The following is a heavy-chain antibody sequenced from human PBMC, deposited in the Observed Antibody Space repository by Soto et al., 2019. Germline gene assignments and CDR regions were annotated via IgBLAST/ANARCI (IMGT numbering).Heavy chain of an antibody. CDR2: IDNDGRIT. D-gene: IGHD3-16*01. V-gene: IGHV3-74*01. CDR3: GRDLGCASSN. CDR1: GYTFSNYW. Sequence: EVQLVESGGGLVQPGGSLRLSCAASGYTFSNYWMHWVRQAPGMGLVWVSRIDNDGRITNYADSVMGRFTISRDNAKDTLYLQMDSLRADDTAVYYCGRDLGCASSNWGEGTLVTVSS. J-gene: IGHJ4*02.